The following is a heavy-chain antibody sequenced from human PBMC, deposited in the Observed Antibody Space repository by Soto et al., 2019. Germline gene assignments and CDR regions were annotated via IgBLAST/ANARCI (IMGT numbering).Heavy chain of an antibody. J-gene: IGHJ3*01. D-gene: IGHD3-10*01. Sequence: QMQVVESGGGVVQPGRSLTLSCATSGFTFRSCGMHWVRQAPGKGLEWVAVLWYDGTTIYYSDSAQGRFIISRDNSRSTVYLQMNSVRVEDTGVYYCLRDLGRTDYRNNDIFDLWGQGTKVTVSS. CDR1: GFTFRSCG. V-gene: IGHV3-33*01. CDR3: LRDLGRTDYRNNDIFDL. CDR2: LWYDGTTI.